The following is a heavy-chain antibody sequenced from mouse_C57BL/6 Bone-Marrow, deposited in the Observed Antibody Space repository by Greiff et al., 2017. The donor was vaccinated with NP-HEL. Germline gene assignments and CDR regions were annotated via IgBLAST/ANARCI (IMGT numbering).Heavy chain of an antibody. CDR3: ARDYYGRDWYFDV. D-gene: IGHD1-1*01. CDR2: INPGSGGT. V-gene: IGHV1-54*01. Sequence: QVQLKESGAELVRPGTSVKVSCKASGYAFTNYLIEWVKQRPGQGLEWIGVINPGSGGTNYNEKFKGKATLTADKSSSTAYMQLSSLPSEDSAVYFCARDYYGRDWYFDVWGTGTTVTVSS. J-gene: IGHJ1*03. CDR1: GYAFTNYL.